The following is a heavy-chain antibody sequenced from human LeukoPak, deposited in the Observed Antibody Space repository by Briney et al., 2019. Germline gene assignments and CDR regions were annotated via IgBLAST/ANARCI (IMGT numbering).Heavy chain of an antibody. D-gene: IGHD3-10*01. Sequence: SETLSLTCAVYGGSFSGYYWSWIRQPPGKGLEWIGEINHSGSTNYNPSLKSRVTISVDTSKNQFSLKLSSVTAADTAVYYCARELTVWFGELLSFDYWGQGTLVTVSS. CDR2: INHSGST. CDR1: GGSFSGYY. V-gene: IGHV4-34*01. CDR3: ARELTVWFGELLSFDY. J-gene: IGHJ4*02.